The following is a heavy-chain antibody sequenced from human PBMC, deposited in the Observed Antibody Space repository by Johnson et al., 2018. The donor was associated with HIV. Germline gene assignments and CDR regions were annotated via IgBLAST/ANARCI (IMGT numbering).Heavy chain of an antibody. D-gene: IGHD2-21*01. J-gene: IGHJ3*02. CDR3: ARHTGYDAFDI. CDR2: ISYDGSNK. V-gene: IGHV3-30*03. CDR1: GFTFSSYG. Sequence: QVQLVESGGGVVQPGRSLRLSCAASGFTFSSYGMHWVRQAPGKGLEWVAVISYDGSNKYYADSVKGRFTISRDNSKNTLYLQMNSLRAEDTAVYYCARHTGYDAFDIWGQGTVVTVSS.